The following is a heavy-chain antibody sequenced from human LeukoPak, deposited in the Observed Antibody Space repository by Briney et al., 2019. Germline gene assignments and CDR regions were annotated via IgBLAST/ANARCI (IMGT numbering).Heavy chain of an antibody. CDR2: IKQDGSQK. CDR1: GFTLSSYW. D-gene: IGHD5-18*01. V-gene: IGHV3-7*01. Sequence: GGSLRLSCAASGFTLSSYWMNWVRHAPGKGLEWLAKIKQDGSQKYYVDSVKGRFTISRDNTKNSLYLQMNSLRAEDTAVYYCARDETGDGYANYWGQGTLVTVSS. J-gene: IGHJ4*02. CDR3: ARDETGDGYANY.